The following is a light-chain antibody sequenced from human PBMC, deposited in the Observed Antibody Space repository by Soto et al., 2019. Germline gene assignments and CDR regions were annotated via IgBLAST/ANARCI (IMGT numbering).Light chain of an antibody. CDR2: DVS. CDR1: SSDIGGYNY. J-gene: IGLJ1*01. V-gene: IGLV2-14*03. CDR3: SSYTSSSTYV. Sequence: QSALTQPASVSGSPGQSITISCTGTSSDIGGYNYVSWYQQHPGKAPKVIIYDVSNRPSGVSYRFFGSKSGNTASLTISGLQAEYEADYYCSSYTSSSTYVFGTGTEVTVL.